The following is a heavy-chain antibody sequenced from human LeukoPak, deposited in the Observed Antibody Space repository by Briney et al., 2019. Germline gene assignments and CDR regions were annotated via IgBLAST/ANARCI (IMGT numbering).Heavy chain of an antibody. CDR1: GGSISSYY. V-gene: IGHV4-59*01. J-gene: IGHJ4*02. Sequence: SETLSLTCTVSGGSISSYYRSWIRQPPGKGLEWIGYIYYSGSTNYNPSLKSRVTISVDASKNQFSLKLSSVTAADTAVYYCARDRDTPHWYFDYWGQGTLVTVSS. CDR3: ARDRDTPHWYFDY. D-gene: IGHD2-15*01. CDR2: IYYSGST.